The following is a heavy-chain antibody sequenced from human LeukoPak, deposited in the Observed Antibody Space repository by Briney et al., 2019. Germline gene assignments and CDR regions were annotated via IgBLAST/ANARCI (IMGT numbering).Heavy chain of an antibody. J-gene: IGHJ3*02. CDR2: IWYDGSDK. V-gene: IGHV3-33*01. CDR1: GFTFSRYG. CDR3: ARGGYCSSTSCYSHDAFDI. D-gene: IGHD2-2*01. Sequence: GGSLRLSCAASGFTFSRYGMHWVRQAPGKGLEWVAVIWYDGSDKYYADSVKGRITISRDNSKNTLYLQMNSLRAEDTAVYYCARGGYCSSTSCYSHDAFDIWGQGTMVTVSS.